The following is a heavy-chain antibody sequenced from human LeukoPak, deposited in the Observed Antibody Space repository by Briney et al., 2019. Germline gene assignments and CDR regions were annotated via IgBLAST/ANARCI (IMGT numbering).Heavy chain of an antibody. CDR1: GFTFSSYA. J-gene: IGHJ4*02. Sequence: PGASLRLSCAASGFTFSSYAMHWVRQAPGKGLEWVAVISYDGSNKYYADSVKGRFTISRDNSKNTLYLQMNSLRAEDTAVYYCARAIRIGAPSVNWGQGTLVTVSS. CDR3: ARAIRIGAPSVN. CDR2: ISYDGSNK. V-gene: IGHV3-30*04. D-gene: IGHD1-26*01.